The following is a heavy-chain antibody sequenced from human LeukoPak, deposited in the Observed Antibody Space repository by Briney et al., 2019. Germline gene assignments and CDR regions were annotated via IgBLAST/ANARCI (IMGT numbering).Heavy chain of an antibody. CDR3: ARSSSSDWYYFDY. V-gene: IGHV4-34*11. Sequence: SETLSLTCAVYGGSFSGYYWSWIRQPPGKGLEWIGYIYDSGSTNSNPSLNSRVTISVDTSKNHFSLKLSSVTAADTAVYYCARSSSSDWYYFDYWGQGTLVTVSS. CDR1: GGSFSGYY. J-gene: IGHJ4*02. D-gene: IGHD6-19*01. CDR2: IYDSGST.